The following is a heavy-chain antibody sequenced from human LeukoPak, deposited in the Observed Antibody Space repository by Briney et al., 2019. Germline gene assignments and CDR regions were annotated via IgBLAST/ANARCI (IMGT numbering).Heavy chain of an antibody. CDR2: IYYSGST. CDR1: GGSVSSSYYY. V-gene: IGHV4-61*01. D-gene: IGHD2-15*01. J-gene: IGHJ2*01. CDR3: ARDPALLSSGWYFDL. Sequence: SETLSLTCTVSGGSVSSSYYYWSWIRQPPGKGLEWIGYIYYSGSTNYNPSLKSRVTISVDTSKNQFSLKLSSVTAADTAVYYCARDPALLSSGWYFDLWGRGTLVTVSS.